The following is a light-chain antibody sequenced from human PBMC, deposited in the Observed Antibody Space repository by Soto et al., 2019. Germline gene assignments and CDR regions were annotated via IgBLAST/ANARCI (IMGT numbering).Light chain of an antibody. J-gene: IGKJ2*01. CDR3: QQSFSAPYT. CDR1: QTISRY. Sequence: DIQMTQSPSTLSASVGDRVTITCRASQTISRYLNWYQQKPGKAPKLLTYAASTLRSGVPSRFSGSGSVTDFTLTISSLQPEDFATYYCQQSFSAPYTFGQGTKLEI. CDR2: AAS. V-gene: IGKV1-39*01.